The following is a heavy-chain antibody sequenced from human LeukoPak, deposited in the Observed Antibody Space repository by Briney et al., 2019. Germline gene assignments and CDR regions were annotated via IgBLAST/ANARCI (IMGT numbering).Heavy chain of an antibody. CDR2: MNPNSGDR. Sequence: ASVKVSCKTSGYTFTAYYLHWVRQAPGQGLEWMGWMNPNSGDRNSAQKFQGRVTMTRDTSIRTIYMELSSLRSDDTAVYYCVRTLSAMIPYDYWGNGTLIIASS. V-gene: IGHV1-2*02. J-gene: IGHJ4*01. CDR1: GYTFTAYY. CDR3: VRTLSAMIPYDY. D-gene: IGHD3-16*01.